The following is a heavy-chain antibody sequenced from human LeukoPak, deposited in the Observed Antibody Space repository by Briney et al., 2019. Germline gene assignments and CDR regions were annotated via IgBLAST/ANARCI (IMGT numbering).Heavy chain of an antibody. D-gene: IGHD3-16*01. V-gene: IGHV3-7*01. J-gene: IGHJ3*02. CDR3: AIDRFGGIFEM. CDR2: INQDERTK. CDR1: GFTFTSDW. Sequence: GGSLRLSCAASGFTFTSDWMAWVRQAPGQGLEFVANINQDERTKNYVDSAKGRFTISRDNAKSSLYLQMNSLRVEDTAVYYCAIDRFGGIFEMSGQGTMVTVFS.